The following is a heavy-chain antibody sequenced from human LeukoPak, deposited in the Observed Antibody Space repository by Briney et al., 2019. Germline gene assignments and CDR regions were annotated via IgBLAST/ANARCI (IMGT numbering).Heavy chain of an antibody. D-gene: IGHD2-15*01. CDR3: ARLVGAATDPFDY. CDR1: GGSISSRTYY. V-gene: IGHV4-39*01. Sequence: SETLCLTCTVSGGSISSRTYYWGWIRQPPGKGLEWIGSIYFSGSTYYNPSLKSRVSVSVDTSKNQFSLKLSSVTAADTAVYYCARLVGAATDPFDYWGQGTLVTVSS. CDR2: IYFSGST. J-gene: IGHJ4*02.